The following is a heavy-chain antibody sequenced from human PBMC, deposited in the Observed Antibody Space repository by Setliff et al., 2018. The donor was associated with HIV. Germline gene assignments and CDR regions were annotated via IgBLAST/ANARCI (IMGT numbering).Heavy chain of an antibody. V-gene: IGHV4-59*11. CDR2: IHYSGST. CDR3: ARERGIARYFDY. J-gene: IGHJ4*02. D-gene: IGHD6-13*01. CDR1: GGSISSHY. Sequence: SETLSLTCTVSGGSISSHYWSWIRQPPGKGLEWIGSIHYSGSTNYNPSLKSRVTISVDTSKNQFSLKLSSVTAADTAVYYCARERGIARYFDYWGQGTLVTVSS.